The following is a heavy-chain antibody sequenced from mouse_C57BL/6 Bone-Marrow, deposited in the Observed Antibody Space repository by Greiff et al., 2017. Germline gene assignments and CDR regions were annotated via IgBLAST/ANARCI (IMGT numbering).Heavy chain of an antibody. CDR1: GYTFTSYW. J-gene: IGHJ2*01. V-gene: IGHV1-61*01. CDR2: IYPSDSET. CDR3: ARLRGWGFDY. Sequence: QVQLQQPGAELVRPGSSVKLSCKASGYTFTSYWMDWVKQRPGQGLEWIGNIYPSDSETHYNQKFKDKATLTVDKSSSTAYMQLSSLTSEDSAVYYRARLRGWGFDYWGQGTTLTVSS.